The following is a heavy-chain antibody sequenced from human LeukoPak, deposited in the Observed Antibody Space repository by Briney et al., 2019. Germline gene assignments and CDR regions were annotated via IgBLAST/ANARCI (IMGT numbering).Heavy chain of an antibody. Sequence: QAGGSLRLSCAAAGVTFNTYAMSWVRQAPEKGLEWVSLVDVSGRRTHYADSVKGRFTISRDNSKNALFLEMNSLRVEDTAVYYCTSRYCSTSNCYSFDNWGQGTMVTVSS. D-gene: IGHD2-2*01. CDR1: GVTFNTYA. V-gene: IGHV3-23*01. CDR2: VDVSGRRT. CDR3: TSRYCSTSNCYSFDN. J-gene: IGHJ3*02.